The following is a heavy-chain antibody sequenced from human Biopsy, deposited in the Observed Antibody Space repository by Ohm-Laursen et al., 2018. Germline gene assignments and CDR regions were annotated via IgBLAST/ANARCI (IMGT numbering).Heavy chain of an antibody. J-gene: IGHJ4*02. V-gene: IGHV3-9*01. CDR3: AKGLYDTSGYYISVFDY. CDR1: GFTFDDYA. D-gene: IGHD3-22*01. CDR2: INWNSNNI. Sequence: SLRLSCAAPGFTFDDYAMHWVRHAPGKGLEWVSGINWNSNNINYADSVKGRFTISRDNAKNSLYLQMNSLRPEDTALYYCAKGLYDTSGYYISVFDYWGQGTLVTVSS.